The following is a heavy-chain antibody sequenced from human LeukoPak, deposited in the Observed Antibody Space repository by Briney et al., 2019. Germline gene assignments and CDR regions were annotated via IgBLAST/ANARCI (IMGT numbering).Heavy chain of an antibody. CDR2: MNPHSGSV. J-gene: IGHJ5*02. Sequence: ASVKVSCKASGYTFTSNDINWVRQATGQGLAWMGWMNPHSGSVGYAQKFQGRVIMTWDTSISTAYMELSSLTSDDTAVYYCARIPQRVPHNWFDPWGQGTLVTVSS. CDR3: ARIPQRVPHNWFDP. V-gene: IGHV1-8*01. D-gene: IGHD1-1*01. CDR1: GYTFTSND.